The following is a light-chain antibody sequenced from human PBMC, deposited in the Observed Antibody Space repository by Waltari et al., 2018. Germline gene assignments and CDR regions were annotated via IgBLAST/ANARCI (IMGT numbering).Light chain of an antibody. CDR2: KAS. V-gene: IGKV1-39*01. Sequence: DIQMTQSPSTLSASVGDRVTITCRASQSVSSWLAWYQQKPGEAPRLLIYKASSLQSGVPSRFSGSGSGTDFTLTISSLQPEDFATYYCQQSYSTPPTFGGGTKVEIK. CDR1: QSVSSW. J-gene: IGKJ4*01. CDR3: QQSYSTPPT.